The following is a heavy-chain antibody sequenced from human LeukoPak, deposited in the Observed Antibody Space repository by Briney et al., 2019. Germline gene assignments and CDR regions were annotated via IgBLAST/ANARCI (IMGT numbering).Heavy chain of an antibody. Sequence: GGSLRLSCAASVFTFSTYWMTWVRQAPGGGVEWIANIKPDGSEKYYLDSVKGRFTISRDNAKNSLYLQLNSLRAEDTAMYYCARDDYGDYFFDFWGQGTLVTVSS. CDR3: ARDDYGDYFFDF. CDR2: IKPDGSEK. J-gene: IGHJ4*02. D-gene: IGHD4-17*01. V-gene: IGHV3-7*01. CDR1: VFTFSTYW.